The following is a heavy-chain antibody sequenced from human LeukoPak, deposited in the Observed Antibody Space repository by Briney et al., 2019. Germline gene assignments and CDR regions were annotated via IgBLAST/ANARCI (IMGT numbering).Heavy chain of an antibody. CDR2: INHSGST. Sequence: ASETLSLTCAVYGGSFSGYYWSWIRQPPGKGLELIGEINHSGSTNYNPSLKSRVTISVDTSKNQFSLKLSSVTAADTAVYYCARDRPGSSSFDYWGQGTLVTVSS. V-gene: IGHV4-34*01. J-gene: IGHJ4*02. CDR3: ARDRPGSSSFDY. D-gene: IGHD6-13*01. CDR1: GGSFSGYY.